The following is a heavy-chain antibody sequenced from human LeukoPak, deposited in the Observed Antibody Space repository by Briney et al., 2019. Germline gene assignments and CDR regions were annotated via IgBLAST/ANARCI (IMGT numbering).Heavy chain of an antibody. CDR1: GFTFSSYW. CDR2: IKQDGSEK. V-gene: IGHV3-7*01. CDR3: ATGDDYYDSSGYLAFDY. J-gene: IGHJ4*02. Sequence: PGGSLRLSCAASGFTFSSYWMSWVRQAPGKGLDWVANIKQDGSEKYYVDSVKGRFTISRDNAKNSLYLQMNSLRAEDTAVYYCATGDDYYDSSGYLAFDYWGQGTLVTVSS. D-gene: IGHD3-22*01.